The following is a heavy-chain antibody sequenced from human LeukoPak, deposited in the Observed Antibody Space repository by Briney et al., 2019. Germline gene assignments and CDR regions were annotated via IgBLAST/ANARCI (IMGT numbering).Heavy chain of an antibody. CDR2: IIPIFGTP. V-gene: IGHV1-69*05. J-gene: IGHJ4*02. Sequence: SVKVSCKASGGAFSSYALGLVRQAPGQGLEWMGGIIPIFGTPNYAQKFQDRVTTTTDESTSTAYMELSSLRSEDTAVYYCAQGQGAYGDLRGLFDYWGQGTLVTVSS. CDR1: GGAFSSYA. D-gene: IGHD4-17*01. CDR3: AQGQGAYGDLRGLFDY.